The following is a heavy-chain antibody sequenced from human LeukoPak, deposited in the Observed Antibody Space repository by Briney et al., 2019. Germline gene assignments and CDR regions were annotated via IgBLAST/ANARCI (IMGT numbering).Heavy chain of an antibody. Sequence: SVKVSCKASGGTFSSYAISWVRQAPGQGLEWTGGIIPIFGTANYAQKFQGRVTITADESTSTAYMELSSLRSEDTAVYYCASTRRYNWNDVNWFDPWGQGTLVTVSS. CDR2: IIPIFGTA. D-gene: IGHD1-1*01. CDR3: ASTRRYNWNDVNWFDP. J-gene: IGHJ5*02. V-gene: IGHV1-69*01. CDR1: GGTFSSYA.